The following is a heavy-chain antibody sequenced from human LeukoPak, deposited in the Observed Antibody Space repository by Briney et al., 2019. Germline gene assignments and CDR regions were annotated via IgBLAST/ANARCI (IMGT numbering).Heavy chain of an antibody. CDR2: ISGSGGTT. V-gene: IGHV3-23*01. D-gene: IGHD3-16*01. CDR1: GFTFSNYG. Sequence: GGSLRLSCAASGFTFSNYGMNWVRQAPGKGLEWVSVISGSGGTTYYADSVKGRFTISRDNSKNTLYLQTNSLRAEDTAVYYCAKSGITFGGPFDYWGQGTLVTVSS. CDR3: AKSGITFGGPFDY. J-gene: IGHJ4*02.